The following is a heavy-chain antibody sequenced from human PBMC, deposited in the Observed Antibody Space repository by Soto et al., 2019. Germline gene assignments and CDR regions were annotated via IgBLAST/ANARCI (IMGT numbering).Heavy chain of an antibody. CDR2: ISGSGGST. Sequence: EVQLLESGGGLVQPGGSLRLSCAASGFTFSTYALSWVRQAPGKGLEWVSAISGSGGSTYSADSVKGRFTISRDNSKKTLYLQMSSLRADDSAVYFCARGSKDSYPGSRIFDFWGRGTLVTVSS. CDR1: GFTFSTYA. J-gene: IGHJ4*02. D-gene: IGHD3-10*01. CDR3: ARGSKDSYPGSRIFDF. V-gene: IGHV3-23*01.